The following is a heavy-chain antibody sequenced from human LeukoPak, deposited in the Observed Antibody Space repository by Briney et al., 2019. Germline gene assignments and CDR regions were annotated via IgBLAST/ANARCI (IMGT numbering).Heavy chain of an antibody. Sequence: SQTFSLTCGISGDSVSSNSAAWNWIRQSPSRGLEWLGRTYYRSKWFINYAPSVKSRIIINPDTPKDQVSLQLNSVTPEDTAVYYCTRSDCSSGRCPGFDNWGQGTLVTVSS. CDR3: TRSDCSSGRCPGFDN. V-gene: IGHV6-1*01. CDR1: GDSVSSNSAA. CDR2: TYYRSKWFI. D-gene: IGHD6-19*01. J-gene: IGHJ4*02.